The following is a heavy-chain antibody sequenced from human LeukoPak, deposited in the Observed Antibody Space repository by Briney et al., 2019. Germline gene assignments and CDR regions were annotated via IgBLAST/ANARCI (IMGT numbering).Heavy chain of an antibody. J-gene: IGHJ4*02. V-gene: IGHV3-21*01. D-gene: IGHD6-19*01. CDR2: IRFTGSYI. Sequence: GGSLRLSCAASGFTFSSYSMNWVRQAPGRGLEWVSSIRFTGSYIYYADSVKGRFTISRDDAKNLLSLQMISLRVEDTAVYYCAREPYSSGWSFDYWGQGTLVTVSS. CDR1: GFTFSSYS. CDR3: AREPYSSGWSFDY.